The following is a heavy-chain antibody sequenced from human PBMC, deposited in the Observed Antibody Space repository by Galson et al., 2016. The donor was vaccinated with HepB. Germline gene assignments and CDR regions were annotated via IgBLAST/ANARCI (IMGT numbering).Heavy chain of an antibody. D-gene: IGHD7-27*01. J-gene: IGHJ5*02. CDR1: GFTVSSNY. Sequence: SLRLSCAASGFTVSSNYMSWVRQAPGKGLEWVSIIHSGGTTYYADSVKGRFTISKDNSKNTLYLQMNSLRAEDTAVYYCARGLGKPFDPWGQGTLLTVSS. CDR2: IHSGGTT. V-gene: IGHV3-53*01. CDR3: ARGLGKPFDP.